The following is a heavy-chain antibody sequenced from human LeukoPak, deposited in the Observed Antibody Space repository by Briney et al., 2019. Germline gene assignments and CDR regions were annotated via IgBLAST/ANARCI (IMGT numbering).Heavy chain of an antibody. CDR3: ARARFGRNGLDV. D-gene: IGHD3-10*01. CDR1: GLTLSNSW. Sequence: PGGSLRLSCEASGLTLSNSWMHWVRQVPGKGLVWVSRINSDESNTTYADSVKGRFTISRDNAKNMLFLQMDSLRAEDTAIYYCARARFGRNGLDVWGQGTTVTVFS. V-gene: IGHV3-74*03. J-gene: IGHJ6*01. CDR2: INSDESNT.